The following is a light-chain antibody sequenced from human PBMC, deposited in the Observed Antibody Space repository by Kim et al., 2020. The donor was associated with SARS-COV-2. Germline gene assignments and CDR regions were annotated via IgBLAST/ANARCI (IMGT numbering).Light chain of an antibody. Sequence: QSVLTQPPSVSAAPGQKVTISCSGRSSNIGNNYVSWYQQLPGTAPKLLIYDHNKRPSGIPDRFSGSKSGTSATLGITGLQTGDEADYYCGTWDSSLNGYVFELGPRSPS. V-gene: IGLV1-51*01. CDR1: SSNIGNNY. J-gene: IGLJ1*01. CDR3: GTWDSSLNGYV. CDR2: DHN.